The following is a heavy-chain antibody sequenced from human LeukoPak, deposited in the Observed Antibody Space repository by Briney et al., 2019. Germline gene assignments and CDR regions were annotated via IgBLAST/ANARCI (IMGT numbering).Heavy chain of an antibody. CDR1: GFPFRKFG. J-gene: IGHJ3*02. CDR3: GKDPNGDYIGAFEM. Sequence: PGGSLRLSCAGFGFPFRKFGMIWVGRAPGKGLEGVSGISGSGSSTYYADSVKGRSTISRDNGKNTLYLEMNSLRVEDTAVYYCGKDPNGDYIGAFEMWGRGTMVTVSP. D-gene: IGHD4-17*01. V-gene: IGHV3-23*01. CDR2: ISGSGSST.